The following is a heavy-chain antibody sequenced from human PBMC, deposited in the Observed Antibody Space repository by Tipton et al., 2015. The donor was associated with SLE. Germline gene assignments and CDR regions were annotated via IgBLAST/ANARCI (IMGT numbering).Heavy chain of an antibody. V-gene: IGHV4-4*08. D-gene: IGHD2-21*01. CDR2: TYTIGSN. CDR1: GGSVSGDD. Sequence: TLSLTCTVSGGSVSGDDWSWFRQPPGRGLEWIGYTYTIGSNNYNPSLKSRVTIFVDTSKSQLSLKLSSVTAADTAVYYCARNCAGDCFGAFDVWGQGTMVSVSP. J-gene: IGHJ3*01. CDR3: ARNCAGDCFGAFDV.